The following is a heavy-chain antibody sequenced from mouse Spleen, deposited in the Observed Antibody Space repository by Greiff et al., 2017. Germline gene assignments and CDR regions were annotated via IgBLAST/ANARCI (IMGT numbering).Heavy chain of an antibody. J-gene: IGHJ4*01. CDR3: ARGDYDGGIYAMDY. V-gene: IGHV1-31*01. CDR2: IYPYNGVS. D-gene: IGHD2-4*01. CDR1: GYSFTGYY. Sequence: VQLKQSRPELVKPGASVKISCKASGYSFTGYYMHWVKQSHGNILDWIGYIYPYNGVSSYNQKFKGKATLTVDKSSSTAYMELRSLTSEDSAVYYCARGDYDGGIYAMDYWGQGTSVTVSS.